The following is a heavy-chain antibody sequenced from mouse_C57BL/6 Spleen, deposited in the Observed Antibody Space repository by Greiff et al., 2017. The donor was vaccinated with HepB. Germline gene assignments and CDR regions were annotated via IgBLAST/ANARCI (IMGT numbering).Heavy chain of an antibody. V-gene: IGHV2-2*01. J-gene: IGHJ1*03. CDR3: ARNFGNRGYFDV. Sequence: VQLKESEPGLVQPSQGLSITCPVSGFSLPGYGVPWVRQSPGKGLEWRGVIWRGGSTDYNAAFLSRLSISKDNSKSQVFFKMNSLQADDTAIYYCARNFGNRGYFDVWGTGTTVTVSS. CDR2: IWRGGST. CDR1: GFSLPGYG. D-gene: IGHD2-1*01.